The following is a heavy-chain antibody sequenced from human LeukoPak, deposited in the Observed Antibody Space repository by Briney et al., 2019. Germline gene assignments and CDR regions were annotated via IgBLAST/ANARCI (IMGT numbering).Heavy chain of an antibody. CDR2: IIPIFGTA. Sequence: SVKVSCKASGGTFSSYAISWVRQAPGQGLEWMGGIIPIFGTANYAQKFQGRVTITADESTSTAYVELSSLRSEDTAVYYCARGTYDYVWGSYRPYFDYWGQGTLVTVSS. J-gene: IGHJ4*02. D-gene: IGHD3-16*02. CDR3: ARGTYDYVWGSYRPYFDY. V-gene: IGHV1-69*01. CDR1: GGTFSSYA.